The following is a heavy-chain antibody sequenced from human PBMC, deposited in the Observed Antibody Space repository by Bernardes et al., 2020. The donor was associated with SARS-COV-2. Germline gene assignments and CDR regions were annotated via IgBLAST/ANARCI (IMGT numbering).Heavy chain of an antibody. Sequence: SLRLSCAASGFSLSSYAMTWVRQAPGKGLEWISYSSISGFNSDYADSVKGRFTVSRDNAKNSLYLEMHSLRAEDSGVYYCARGHGCDYWGQGTLVTVSS. CDR3: ARGHGCDY. V-gene: IGHV3-48*03. D-gene: IGHD4-17*01. J-gene: IGHJ4*02. CDR1: GFSLSSYA. CDR2: SSISGFNS.